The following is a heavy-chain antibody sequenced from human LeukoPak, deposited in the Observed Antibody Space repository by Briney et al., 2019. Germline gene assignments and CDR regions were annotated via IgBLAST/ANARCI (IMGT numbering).Heavy chain of an antibody. J-gene: IGHJ4*02. CDR3: ARSADGYNYDY. CDR1: GGSISSSNYY. V-gene: IGHV4-31*03. Sequence: SETLSLTCTVSGGSISSSNYYWGWIRQHPGMGLEWIGYIYYSGSTYYNPSLKSRVTISVDTSTNQFSLQLSSVTAADTAVYYCARSADGYNYDYWGQGTLVTVSS. CDR2: IYYSGST. D-gene: IGHD5-24*01.